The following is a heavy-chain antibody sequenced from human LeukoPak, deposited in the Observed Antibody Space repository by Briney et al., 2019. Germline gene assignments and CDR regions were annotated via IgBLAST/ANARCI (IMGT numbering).Heavy chain of an antibody. V-gene: IGHV4-59*01. CDR2: IYYTGST. CDR3: ARTAGVTMIVVVMGFTFDY. D-gene: IGHD3-22*01. J-gene: IGHJ4*02. Sequence: SETLSLTCADSGGSISGYYWSWIRQPPGKGLEWTGYIYYTGSTNYNPSLKSRVSISVDASKNQFSLKLRSVTAADTAVYYCARTAGVTMIVVVMGFTFDYWGQGTLVTVSS. CDR1: GGSISGYY.